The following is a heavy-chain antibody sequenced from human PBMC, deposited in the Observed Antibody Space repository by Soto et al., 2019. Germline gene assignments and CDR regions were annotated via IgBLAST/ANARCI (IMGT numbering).Heavy chain of an antibody. V-gene: IGHV3-73*02. J-gene: IGHJ6*02. CDR3: TSDTARVYYGMDV. Sequence: EVQLVESGGGLVQPGGSLKLSCAASGFTFSGSAMHWVRQASGKGLEWVGRIRSKANSYATAYAASVKGRFTISRDDSKNTAYLQMNSLKTEDTAVYYFTSDTARVYYGMDVWGQGTTVTVSS. CDR2: IRSKANSYAT. D-gene: IGHD5-18*01. CDR1: GFTFSGSA.